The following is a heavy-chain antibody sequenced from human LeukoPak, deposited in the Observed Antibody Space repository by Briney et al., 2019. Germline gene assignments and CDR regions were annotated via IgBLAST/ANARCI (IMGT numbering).Heavy chain of an antibody. CDR2: INPSGGST. D-gene: IGHD1-7*01. Sequence: ASVKVSCKASGYTFTSYYMHWVRQAPGQGLEWMGIINPSGGSTSYAQKFQGGVTMTRDMSTSTVYMELSSLRSEDTAVYYCARDRFITGTTGYFDYWGQGTLVTVSS. CDR1: GYTFTSYY. CDR3: ARDRFITGTTGYFDY. V-gene: IGHV1-46*01. J-gene: IGHJ4*02.